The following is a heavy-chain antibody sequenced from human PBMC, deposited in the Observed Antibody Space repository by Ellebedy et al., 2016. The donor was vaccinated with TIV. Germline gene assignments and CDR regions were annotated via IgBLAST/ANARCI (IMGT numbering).Heavy chain of an antibody. V-gene: IGHV3-23*01. CDR3: AKDPPTTVTTFGGYFDY. CDR1: GFTFSSYA. D-gene: IGHD4-11*01. Sequence: GGSLRLSXAASGFTFSSYAMSWVRQAPGKGLEWVSAISGSGGSTYYADSVKGRFTISRDNSKNTLYLQMNSLRAEDTAVYYCAKDPPTTVTTFGGYFDYWGQGTLVTVSS. J-gene: IGHJ4*02. CDR2: ISGSGGST.